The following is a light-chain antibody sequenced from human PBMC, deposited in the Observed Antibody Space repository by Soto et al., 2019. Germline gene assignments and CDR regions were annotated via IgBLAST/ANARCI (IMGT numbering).Light chain of an antibody. CDR2: STS. CDR1: QSRRNF. CDR3: QQSYSSPQT. Sequence: DIQLTQSPSSLSASVGDRVTITCRSSQSRRNFLNWYQQKLGRAPKLLIYSTSNLQTGVPSRFSGSGSGTDFTLTISSLQPEDFATYFCQQSYSSPQTFGQGTKVEIK. J-gene: IGKJ1*01. V-gene: IGKV1-39*01.